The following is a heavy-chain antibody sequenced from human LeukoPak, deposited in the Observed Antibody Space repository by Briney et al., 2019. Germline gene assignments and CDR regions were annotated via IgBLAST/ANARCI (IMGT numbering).Heavy chain of an antibody. CDR3: ARAYCSAGDCYEFDY. CDR2: INPNNGGT. Sequence: ASVKVSCKTSGYTFTGYYIHWVRQAPGQGLEWMGWINPNNGGTNCAQKFHGRVTMTRDTSISTAYMELSRLTSDDTAMYYCARAYCSAGDCYEFDYWGQVTLVTVSS. V-gene: IGHV1-2*02. J-gene: IGHJ4*02. D-gene: IGHD2-15*01. CDR1: GYTFTGYY.